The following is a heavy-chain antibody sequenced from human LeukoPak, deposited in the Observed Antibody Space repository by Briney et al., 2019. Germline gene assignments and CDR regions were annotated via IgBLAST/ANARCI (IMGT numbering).Heavy chain of an antibody. CDR2: ISAYNGNT. J-gene: IGHJ4*02. D-gene: IGHD2-2*01. Sequence: ASVKVSRKASGYTFTSYGISWVRQAPGQGLEWMGWISAYNGNTNYAQKLQGRVTMTTDTSTSTAYMELRSLRSDDTAVYYCARDIVVVPAARRGSSGDYWGQGTLVTVSS. CDR3: ARDIVVVPAARRGSSGDY. V-gene: IGHV1-18*01. CDR1: GYTFTSYG.